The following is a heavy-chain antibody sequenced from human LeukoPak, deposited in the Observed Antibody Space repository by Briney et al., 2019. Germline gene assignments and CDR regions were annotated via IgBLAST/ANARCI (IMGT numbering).Heavy chain of an antibody. CDR2: IYHSGST. V-gene: IGHV4-59*12. J-gene: IGHJ3*02. D-gene: IGHD3-10*01. CDR3: AVGGVYLRGGAEAFDI. CDR1: GGSIGSYY. Sequence: SETLSLTCTVSGGSIGSYYWSWIRQPPGKGLEWIGEIYHSGSTNYNPSLKSRVTISVDKSKNQFSLKLSSVTAADTAVYYCAVGGVYLRGGAEAFDIWGQGTMVTVSS.